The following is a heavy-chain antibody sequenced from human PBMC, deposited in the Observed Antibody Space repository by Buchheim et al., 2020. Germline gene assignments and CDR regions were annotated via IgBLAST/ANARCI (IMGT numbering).Heavy chain of an antibody. CDR1: GFTFSSYG. V-gene: IGHV3-30*18. CDR2: ISYDGSNK. Sequence: QVQLVESGGGVVQPGRSLRLSCAASGFTFSSYGMHWVRQAPGKGLEWVAVISYDGSNKYYADSVQGRFTTSSDNSKNTLYLQMNSLRAEDTAVYYCAKDLPRAMDYWGQGTL. J-gene: IGHJ4*02. CDR3: AKDLPRAMDY.